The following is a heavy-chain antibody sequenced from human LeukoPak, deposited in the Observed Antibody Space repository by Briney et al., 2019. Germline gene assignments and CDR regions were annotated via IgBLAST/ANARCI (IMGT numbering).Heavy chain of an antibody. Sequence: GASVKVSCKASGGTFSSYAISWVRQAPGQGLEWMGRIIPILGIANYAQKFRGRVTITADKSTSTAYMELSSLRSEDTAVYYCARVQNDYYYYYGMDVWGQGTTVTVSS. V-gene: IGHV1-69*04. CDR3: ARVQNDYYYYYGMDV. CDR1: GGTFSSYA. CDR2: IIPILGIA. J-gene: IGHJ6*02.